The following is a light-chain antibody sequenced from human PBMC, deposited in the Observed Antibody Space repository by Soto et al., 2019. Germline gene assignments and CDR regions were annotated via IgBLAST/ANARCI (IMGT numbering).Light chain of an antibody. CDR3: QQYGNLPPLT. CDR2: DAS. J-gene: IGKJ4*01. CDR1: QDITNR. Sequence: DIQMTQSPSSLSASVGDRVTITCQASQDITNRLNWYQQKPGKAPKLLIYDASNLETGVPSRFSGSGSGTEFSVTISNLQPEDVGTYYCQQYGNLPPLTFGGGTRVEIK. V-gene: IGKV1-33*01.